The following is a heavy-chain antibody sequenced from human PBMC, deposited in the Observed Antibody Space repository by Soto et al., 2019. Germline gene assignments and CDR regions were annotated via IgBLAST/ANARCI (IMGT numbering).Heavy chain of an antibody. CDR2: ISGSGGST. D-gene: IGHD6-13*01. V-gene: IGHV3-23*01. Sequence: GGSLRLSCAASGFTFGSYAMSWVRQAPGKGLEWVSAISGSGGSTYYADSVKGRFTISRDDSKNTLYLQMNSLRVEDTAVYYWAKVCCCGLMAPPGRRWSDPWGQETLFTVPS. CDR1: GFTFGSYA. CDR3: AKVCCCGLMAPPGRRWSDP. J-gene: IGHJ5*02.